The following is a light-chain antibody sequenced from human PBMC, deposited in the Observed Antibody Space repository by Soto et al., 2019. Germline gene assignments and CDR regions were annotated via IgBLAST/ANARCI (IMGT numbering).Light chain of an antibody. CDR1: SGHSSYI. J-gene: IGLJ2*01. Sequence: QLVLTQSSSASASLGSSVKLTCTLSSGHSSYIIAWHQQQPGKAPRYLMKLEGSGNYNKGSGVPDRFSGSSSGADRYLTISNLQFEDEAAYYCETWDSNTRAFGGGTKVTVL. CDR2: LEGSGNY. V-gene: IGLV4-60*02. CDR3: ETWDSNTRA.